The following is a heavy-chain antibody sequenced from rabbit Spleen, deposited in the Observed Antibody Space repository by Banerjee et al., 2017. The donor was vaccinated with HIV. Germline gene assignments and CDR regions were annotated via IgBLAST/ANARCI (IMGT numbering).Heavy chain of an antibody. CDR1: GFSFSSSYY. CDR2: IYTGSSGTT. Sequence: QEQLVESGGGLVQPEGSLTLTCTASGFSFSSSYYMCWVRQAPGKGLEWIACIYTGSSGTTYYASWAKGRFTISKTSSTTVTLQMTSLTAADTATYFCWRGWGGTSDSGLWGPGTLVTVS. D-gene: IGHD8-1*01. CDR3: WRGWGGTSDSGL. J-gene: IGHJ4*01. V-gene: IGHV1S45*01.